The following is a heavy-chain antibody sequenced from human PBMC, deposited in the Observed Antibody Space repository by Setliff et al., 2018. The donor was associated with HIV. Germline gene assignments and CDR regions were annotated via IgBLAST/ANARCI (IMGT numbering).Heavy chain of an antibody. CDR1: GYSLSSDYY. CDR3: ASTGYSSGWSFDY. D-gene: IGHD6-19*01. J-gene: IGHJ4*02. Sequence: SETLSLTCAVSGYSLSSDYYWGWIRQPPGKGLEWIASIYYSGSTYYNPSLKSRVTISVDTSKNQFSLKLSSVTAADTAVYYCASTGYSSGWSFDYWGQGTLVTVSS. V-gene: IGHV4-38-2*01. CDR2: IYYSGST.